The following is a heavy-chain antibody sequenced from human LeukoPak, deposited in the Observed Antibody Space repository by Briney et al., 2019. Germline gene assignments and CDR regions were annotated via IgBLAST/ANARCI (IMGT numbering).Heavy chain of an antibody. V-gene: IGHV3-9*01. CDR3: AKDYCGGDCYSGWYFYL. CDR1: GFTFDDYA. J-gene: IGHJ2*01. CDR2: ISYNSDTI. Sequence: GRSLRLSCAASGFTFDDYAMHWVRQAPGKGLEWVSGISYNSDTIAYADSVKGRFTISRDNAKNSLYLQMNSLRAEDTALYYCAKDYCGGDCYSGWYFYLWGRGTLVTVSS. D-gene: IGHD2-21*02.